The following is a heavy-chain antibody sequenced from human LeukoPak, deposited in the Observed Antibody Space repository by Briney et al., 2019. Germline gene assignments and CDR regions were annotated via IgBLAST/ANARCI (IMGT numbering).Heavy chain of an antibody. CDR2: ISWNSGSI. J-gene: IGHJ4*02. CDR3: AKDKGSSIAALTMYFDY. D-gene: IGHD6-6*01. Sequence: PGGSLRLSCAASGFTFSTYAMSWVRQAPGKGLEGVSGISWNSGSIGYADSVKGRFTISRDNAKNSLYLQMNSLRAEDMALYYCAKDKGSSIAALTMYFDYWGQGTLVTVSS. CDR1: GFTFSTYA. V-gene: IGHV3-9*03.